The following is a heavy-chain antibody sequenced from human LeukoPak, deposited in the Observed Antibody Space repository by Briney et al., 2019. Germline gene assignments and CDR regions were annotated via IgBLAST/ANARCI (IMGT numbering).Heavy chain of an antibody. V-gene: IGHV3-30-3*01. Sequence: PGGSLRLSCAVSGFAVSSKYMTWVRQAPGKGLEWVAVISYDGSNKYYADSVKGRFTISRDNSKNTLYLQMNSLRAEDTAVYYCARGIAAAGSFDYWGQGTLVTVSS. CDR3: ARGIAAAGSFDY. J-gene: IGHJ4*02. CDR2: ISYDGSNK. D-gene: IGHD6-13*01. CDR1: GFAVSSKY.